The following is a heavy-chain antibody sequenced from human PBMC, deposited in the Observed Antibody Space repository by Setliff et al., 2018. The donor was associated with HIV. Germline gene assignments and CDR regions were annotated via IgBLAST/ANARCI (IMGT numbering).Heavy chain of an antibody. J-gene: IGHJ3*02. CDR1: GFKFSDFY. CDR3: AIGQWLVRAHDAFDI. CDR2: IGSDGSTT. D-gene: IGHD6-19*01. V-gene: IGHV3-11*01. Sequence: GGSLRLSCSASGFKFSDFYMSWIRQAPGKGLEWVSYIGSDGSTTHYADSVKGRFTISRDNATKSLYLQMSSLRVDDTAVYYCAIGQWLVRAHDAFDIWGQGTRVTVSS.